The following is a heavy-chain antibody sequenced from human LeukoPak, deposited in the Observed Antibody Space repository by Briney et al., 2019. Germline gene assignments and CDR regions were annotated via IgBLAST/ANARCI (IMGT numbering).Heavy chain of an antibody. CDR1: GGTFSSYT. CDR2: IIPIFGTA. V-gene: IGHV1-69*05. CDR3: ARHYGSGSYFWFDP. J-gene: IGHJ5*02. D-gene: IGHD3-10*01. Sequence: ASVKVSCKASGGTFSSYTISWVRQAPGQGLEWMGRIIPIFGTANYAQKFQGRVTITTDESTSTAYMELSSLRSEDTAVYYCARHYGSGSYFWFDPWGQGTLVTVSS.